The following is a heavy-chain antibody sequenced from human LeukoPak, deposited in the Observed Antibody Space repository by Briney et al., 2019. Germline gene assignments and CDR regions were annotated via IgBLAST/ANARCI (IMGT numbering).Heavy chain of an antibody. Sequence: GSLRLSCAASGFTFSNFAIMWVRQAPGTGLQWVSTITGYGATFYADSVRGRFTIFRDTSMNTLFLQMNSLGAEDTAVYYCAKGAAAGKVDWFDPWGQGTLVTVSS. J-gene: IGHJ5*02. V-gene: IGHV3-23*01. CDR3: AKGAAAGKVDWFDP. D-gene: IGHD6-13*01. CDR1: GFTFSNFA. CDR2: ITGYGAT.